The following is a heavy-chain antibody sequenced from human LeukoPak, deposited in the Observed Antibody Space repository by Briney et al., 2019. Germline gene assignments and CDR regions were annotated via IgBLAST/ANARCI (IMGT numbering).Heavy chain of an antibody. V-gene: IGHV3-23*01. D-gene: IGHD6-19*01. J-gene: IGHJ4*02. Sequence: GGSLRLSCAASGFTFSSYAMSWVRRAPGKGLEWVSTVSGSSAFTYYADSVKGRFTISRDNSRNTLYLQMNSLRAEDTAIYYCAKAVVSGRSFDYWGQGTLVTVSS. CDR1: GFTFSSYA. CDR3: AKAVVSGRSFDY. CDR2: VSGSSAFT.